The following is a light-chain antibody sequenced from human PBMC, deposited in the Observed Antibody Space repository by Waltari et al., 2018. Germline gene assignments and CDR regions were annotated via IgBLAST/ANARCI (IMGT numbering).Light chain of an antibody. Sequence: EIVLTQSPAKLSLSPGERATLSCRASPSVSNYLAWYQQKPGKAPTLLIYDTSNRATDIPAMFSGSGSGTDFTLTISSLEPGDSAIYYCQQRAKWPLTFGGGTRVETK. CDR2: DTS. CDR3: QQRAKWPLT. CDR1: PSVSNY. J-gene: IGKJ4*01. V-gene: IGKV3-11*01.